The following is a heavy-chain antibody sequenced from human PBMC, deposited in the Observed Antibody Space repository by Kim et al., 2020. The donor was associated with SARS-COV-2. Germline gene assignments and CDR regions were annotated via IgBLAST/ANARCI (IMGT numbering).Heavy chain of an antibody. Sequence: GGSLRLSCVASRFTFSSYWMHWVRQAPGKGLVWVSCVNSGGSSTNYADSVKGRFTISRDNARNTLYLQMNSLRAEDTAVYYCASLSTGYGWDKFDYWGRGTMVAVSS. CDR1: RFTFSSYW. CDR3: ASLSTGYGWDKFDY. D-gene: IGHD3-16*01. J-gene: IGHJ4*02. CDR2: VNSGGSST. V-gene: IGHV3-74*01.